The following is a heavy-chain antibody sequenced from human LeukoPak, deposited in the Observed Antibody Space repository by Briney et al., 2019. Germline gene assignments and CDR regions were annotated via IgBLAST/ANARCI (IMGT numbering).Heavy chain of an antibody. CDR1: GGSVSSSSHY. D-gene: IGHD4-17*01. CDR3: ARFFRSFSTVTVPDY. V-gene: IGHV4-39*01. Sequence: SETLSLTYTVSGGSVSSSSHYWGWIRQPPGKGLEWIGSIYYSGSTYYNPSLKSRVTLSVDTSKNQLSLKVSSVTVADTAVYFCARFFRSFSTVTVPDYWGQGTLVTVSS. J-gene: IGHJ4*02. CDR2: IYYSGST.